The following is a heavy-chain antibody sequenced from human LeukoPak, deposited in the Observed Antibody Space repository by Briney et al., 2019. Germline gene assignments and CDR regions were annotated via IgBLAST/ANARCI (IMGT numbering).Heavy chain of an antibody. V-gene: IGHV3-23*01. J-gene: IGHJ4*02. CDR2: ISDSGDRT. CDR3: AKKKGIGYYPLHY. Sequence: PGGSLRLSCAASGFTFYAYDMTWVRQTPGKGLEWVSGISDSGDRTYYADSVEGRFTISRDNSKHTLSLQMSSLRAEDTALYYCAKKKGIGYYPLHYWGQGTLVTVSS. D-gene: IGHD3-22*01. CDR1: GFTFYAYD.